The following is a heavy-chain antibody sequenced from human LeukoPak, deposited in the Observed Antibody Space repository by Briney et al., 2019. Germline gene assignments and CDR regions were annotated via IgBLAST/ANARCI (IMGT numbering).Heavy chain of an antibody. CDR2: IIPILGIA. V-gene: IGHV1-69*04. CDR3: ATLREDDYAPLIYYYYGMDV. Sequence: GASVKVSCKASGGTFSSYAISWVRQAPGQGLEWMGRIIPILGIANYAQKFQGRVTITADKSTSTAYMELSSLRSEDTAVYYCATLREDDYAPLIYYYYGMDVWGQGTTVTVSS. J-gene: IGHJ6*02. CDR1: GGTFSSYA. D-gene: IGHD4-17*01.